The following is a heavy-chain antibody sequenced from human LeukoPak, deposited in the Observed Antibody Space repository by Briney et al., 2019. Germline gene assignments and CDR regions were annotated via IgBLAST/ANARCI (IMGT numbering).Heavy chain of an antibody. Sequence: SETLSLTCTVSGGSISSSSYYWGWIRQPPGKGLEWIGSIYYSGSTYYNPSLKSRVTISVDTSKNQFSLKLSSVTAADTAVYYCARVGATIFPHYYYYCMDVWGKGTTVTVSS. CDR1: GGSISSSSYY. J-gene: IGHJ6*03. V-gene: IGHV4-39*07. D-gene: IGHD3-3*01. CDR3: ARVGATIFPHYYYYCMDV. CDR2: IYYSGST.